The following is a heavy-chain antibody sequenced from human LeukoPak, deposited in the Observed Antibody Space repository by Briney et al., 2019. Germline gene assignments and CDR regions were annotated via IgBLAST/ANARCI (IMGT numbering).Heavy chain of an antibody. CDR3: ARARYYDFRSGYDY. V-gene: IGHV4-34*01. D-gene: IGHD3-3*01. CDR2: INHSGST. Sequence: SETLSLTCAVYGGSFSGYYWSWIRQPPGKGLEWIGEINHSGSTNYNPSLKSRVTISVDTSKNQFSLKLSSVTAADTAVYYCARARYYDFRSGYDYWGQGTLVTVSS. CDR1: GGSFSGYY. J-gene: IGHJ4*02.